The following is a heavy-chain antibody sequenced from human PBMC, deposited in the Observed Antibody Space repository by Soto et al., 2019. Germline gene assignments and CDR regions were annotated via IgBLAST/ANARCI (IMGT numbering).Heavy chain of an antibody. Sequence: GGSLRLSCAASGFTFSSYAMSWVRQAPGKGLEWVSAISGSGGSTYYADSVKGRFTISRDNSKNTPYLQMNSLRAEDTAVYYCANVPAPGYYYYYGMDVWGQGTTVTVSS. D-gene: IGHD6-13*01. V-gene: IGHV3-23*01. CDR2: ISGSGGST. CDR3: ANVPAPGYYYYYGMDV. CDR1: GFTFSSYA. J-gene: IGHJ6*02.